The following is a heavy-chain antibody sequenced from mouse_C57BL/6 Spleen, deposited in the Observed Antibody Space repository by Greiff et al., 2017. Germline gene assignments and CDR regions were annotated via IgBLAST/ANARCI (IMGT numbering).Heavy chain of an antibody. J-gene: IGHJ2*01. Sequence: QVQLQQPGAELVKPGASVKVSCKASGYTFTSYWMPWVQQRPGQGLEWIGRIHPSDSDTNYNQKFKGKATLTVDKASSTAYMQLSSLTSEAAAVYLCARGRRDYYYGGGWYFDDWGTGTTLTVSS. CDR3: ARGRRDYYYGGGWYFDD. CDR2: IHPSDSDT. CDR1: GYTFTSYW. V-gene: IGHV1-74*01. D-gene: IGHD2-4*01.